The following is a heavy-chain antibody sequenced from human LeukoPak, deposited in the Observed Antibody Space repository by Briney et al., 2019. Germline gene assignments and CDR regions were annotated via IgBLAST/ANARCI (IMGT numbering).Heavy chain of an antibody. V-gene: IGHV4-61*01. J-gene: IGHJ4*02. D-gene: IGHD6-13*01. Sequence: PSETLSLTCTVSGGSISRSSYYWNWIRQPPGKGLEWIGYIYYTGSTNYNPSLKSRVTMSVDTSKNQFSLNLRSVTPEDTAVYYCARNLIPEQLVLNFWGQGTLVTVSS. CDR1: GGSISRSSYY. CDR3: ARNLIPEQLVLNF. CDR2: IYYTGST.